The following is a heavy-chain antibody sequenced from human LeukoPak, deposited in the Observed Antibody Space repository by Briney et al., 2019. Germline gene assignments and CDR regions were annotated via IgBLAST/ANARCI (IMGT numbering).Heavy chain of an antibody. CDR2: IWYDGSNK. CDR3: AKDSRDYNFRTGYYFDY. V-gene: IGHV3-33*06. D-gene: IGHD5-24*01. CDR1: GFTFSNYG. J-gene: IGHJ4*02. Sequence: GRSLRLSCAASGFTFSNYGMFWVRQAPGKGLEWVTFIWYDGSNKYYADSVKGRFTISRDNSKNTLDLQMNSLRAEDTAIYYCAKDSRDYNFRTGYYFDYWGQGTLVTVSS.